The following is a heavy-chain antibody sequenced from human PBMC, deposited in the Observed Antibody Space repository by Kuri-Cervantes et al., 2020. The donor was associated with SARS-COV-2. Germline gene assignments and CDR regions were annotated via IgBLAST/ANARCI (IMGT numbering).Heavy chain of an antibody. Sequence: GESLKISCAASGFTFSSYSMSWVRQAPGKGLEWVSAISGSGGSTYYADSVKGRFTISRDNSKNTLYLQMNSLRAEDTAVYYCARDFRGYSGYAWFDPWGQGTLVTVSS. D-gene: IGHD5-12*01. CDR1: GFTFSSYS. J-gene: IGHJ5*02. V-gene: IGHV3-23*01. CDR3: ARDFRGYSGYAWFDP. CDR2: ISGSGGST.